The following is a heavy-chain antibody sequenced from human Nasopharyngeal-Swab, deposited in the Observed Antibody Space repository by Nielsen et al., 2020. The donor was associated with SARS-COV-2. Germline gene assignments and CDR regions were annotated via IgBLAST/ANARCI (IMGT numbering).Heavy chain of an antibody. D-gene: IGHD2-2*01. Sequence: SGPTLVKPTPTLTLTCTFSGFSLSPSGMGVGWIGRPPGKALEWLALIYWNDDKRYIPPLNSRLTITKDTSKNQVDLTLTDMDPVDTATYYCAQTGYFISGSCYYYYDYWGPGTLVTVSS. J-gene: IGHJ4*02. CDR2: IYWNDDK. CDR3: AQTGYFISGSCYYYYDY. V-gene: IGHV2-5*01. CDR1: GFSLSPSGMG.